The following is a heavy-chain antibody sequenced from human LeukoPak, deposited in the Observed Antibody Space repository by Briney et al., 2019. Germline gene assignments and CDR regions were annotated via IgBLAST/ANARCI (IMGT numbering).Heavy chain of an antibody. J-gene: IGHJ3*02. CDR3: ARSKGYYDSSGYYRGLPLDAFDI. CDR2: INPNSGGT. V-gene: IGHV1-2*04. Sequence: GASVKVSCKASGYTFTGYYMHWVRQAPGQGLEWMGWINPNSGGTNYAQKFQGWVTMTRDTSISTAYMELSRLRSGDTAVYYCARSKGYYDSSGYYRGLPLDAFDIWGQGTMVTVSS. CDR1: GYTFTGYY. D-gene: IGHD3-22*01.